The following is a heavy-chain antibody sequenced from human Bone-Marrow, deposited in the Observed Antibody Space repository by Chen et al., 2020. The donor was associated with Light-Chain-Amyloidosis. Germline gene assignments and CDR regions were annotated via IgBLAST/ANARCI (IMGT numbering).Heavy chain of an antibody. Sequence: QVQLQQWGAGLLKPSETLSLTCAVYGGSFSGYYWSWIRQPPGKGLEWIGEINHSGSTNYNPSLKSRVTISVDTSKNQFSLKLSSVTAADTAVYYCARARYSSSLNVGRVFDYWGQGTLVTVSS. CDR2: INHSGST. CDR1: GGSFSGYY. D-gene: IGHD6-13*01. CDR3: ARARYSSSLNVGRVFDY. J-gene: IGHJ4*02. V-gene: IGHV4-34*01.